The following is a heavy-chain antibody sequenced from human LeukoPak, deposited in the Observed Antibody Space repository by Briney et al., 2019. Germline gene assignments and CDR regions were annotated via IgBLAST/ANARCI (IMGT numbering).Heavy chain of an antibody. D-gene: IGHD5-18*01. CDR2: ISGSGGST. V-gene: IGHV3-23*01. CDR1: GFTFSSYA. CDR3: AKVGYSYGYYFDY. Sequence: PGGSLRLSCAASGFTFSSYAMSWVRQAPGKGLEWVSAISGSGGSTYYADSVKGRFTISRDDSKNTLYLQMNSLRAEDTAVYYCAKVGYSYGYYFDYWGQGTLVTVSS. J-gene: IGHJ4*02.